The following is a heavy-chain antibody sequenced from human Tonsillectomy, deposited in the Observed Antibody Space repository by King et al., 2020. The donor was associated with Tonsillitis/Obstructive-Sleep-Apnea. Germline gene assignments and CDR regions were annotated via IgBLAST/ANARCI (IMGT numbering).Heavy chain of an antibody. CDR2: ISWNRGSI. CDR3: AKASYNDFWSGCYFDY. Sequence: VQLVESGGGLVQPGRSLRLSCAASGFTFDDYAMHWVRQAPGKGLEWVSGISWNRGSIGYADSVKGRFTISRDNAKNSLYLQMNSLRAEDTALYYCAKASYNDFWSGCYFDYWGQGTLVTVSS. CDR1: GFTFDDYA. D-gene: IGHD3-3*01. V-gene: IGHV3-9*01. J-gene: IGHJ4*02.